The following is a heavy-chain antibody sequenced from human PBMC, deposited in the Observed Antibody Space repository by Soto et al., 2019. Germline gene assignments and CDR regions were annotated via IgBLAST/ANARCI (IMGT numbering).Heavy chain of an antibody. Sequence: VGSLRLSCAASGFTFSSYGMHWVRQAPGKGLEWVAVIWYDGSNKYYADSVKGRFTISRDNSKNTLYLQMNSLRAEDTAVYYCARVEKYNYDFWSGFYYGMDVWGQGTTVTVSS. CDR2: IWYDGSNK. D-gene: IGHD3-3*01. CDR1: GFTFSSYG. J-gene: IGHJ6*02. V-gene: IGHV3-33*01. CDR3: ARVEKYNYDFWSGFYYGMDV.